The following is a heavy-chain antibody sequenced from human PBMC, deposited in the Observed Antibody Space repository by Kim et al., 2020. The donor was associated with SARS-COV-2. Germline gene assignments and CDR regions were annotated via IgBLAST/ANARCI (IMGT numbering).Heavy chain of an antibody. D-gene: IGHD4-17*01. V-gene: IGHV3-33*01. CDR3: AREDGDYVLDY. CDR2: IWYDGSNK. CDR1: GFTFSSYG. J-gene: IGHJ4*02. Sequence: GGSLRLSCAASGFTFSSYGMHWVRQAPGKGLEWVAVIWYDGSNKYYADSVKGRFTISRDNSKNTLYLQMNSLRAEDTAVYYCAREDGDYVLDYWGQGTLVTVSS.